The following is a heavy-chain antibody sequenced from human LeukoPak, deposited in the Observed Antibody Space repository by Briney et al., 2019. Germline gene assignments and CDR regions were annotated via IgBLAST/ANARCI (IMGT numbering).Heavy chain of an antibody. CDR1: GGSISSGSYY. CDR3: ARDPAIVVVPAASFEDY. D-gene: IGHD2-2*01. J-gene: IGHJ4*02. Sequence: PSETLSLTRTVSGGSISSGSYYWGWIRQPPGKGLEWIGSIYYSGSTYYNPSLKSRVTISLDTSKNQFSLQLTSVTAADTAVYYCARDPAIVVVPAASFEDYWGQGTLVTVSS. V-gene: IGHV4-39*07. CDR2: IYYSGST.